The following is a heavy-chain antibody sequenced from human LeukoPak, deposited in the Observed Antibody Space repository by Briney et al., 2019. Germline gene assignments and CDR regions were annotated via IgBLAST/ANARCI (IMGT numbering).Heavy chain of an antibody. CDR3: ARDGAVAAGYNWFDP. D-gene: IGHD6-19*01. CDR2: IYYSGST. J-gene: IGHJ5*02. CDR1: GGSISSYY. Sequence: SETLSLTCTVSGGSISSYYWSWTRQPPGKGLEWIGYIYYSGSTNYNPSLKSRVTISVDTSKNQFSLKLSSVTAADTAVYYCARDGAVAAGYNWFDPWGQGTLVTVSS. V-gene: IGHV4-59*01.